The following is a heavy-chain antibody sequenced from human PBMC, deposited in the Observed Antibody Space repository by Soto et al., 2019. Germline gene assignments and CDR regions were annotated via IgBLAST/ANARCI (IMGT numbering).Heavy chain of an antibody. J-gene: IGHJ4*02. Sequence: GGSLRLSCAASGFTFSSYWMSWVRQAPGKGLEWVANIKQDGSEKYYVDSVKGRFTISRDNAKNSLYLQMNSLRAEDTAVYYCARIEYYYDSSGYYPDYWGQGTLVTVSS. D-gene: IGHD3-22*01. CDR3: ARIEYYYDSSGYYPDY. CDR1: GFTFSSYW. CDR2: IKQDGSEK. V-gene: IGHV3-7*01.